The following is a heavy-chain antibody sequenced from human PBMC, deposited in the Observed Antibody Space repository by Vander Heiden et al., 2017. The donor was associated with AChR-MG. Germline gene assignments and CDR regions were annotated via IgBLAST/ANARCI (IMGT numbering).Heavy chain of an antibody. CDR1: GFTFSSYA. D-gene: IGHD6-19*01. V-gene: IGHV3-23*01. CDR2: ISGSGGST. J-gene: IGHJ4*02. CDR3: AKLRGSGREPFPDY. Sequence: EVQLLESGGGLVQPGGSMRLSCAASGFTFSSYAMSWVRQAPGKGLEWVSAISGSGGSTYYADSVKGRFTISRDNSKNTLYLQMNSLRAEDTAVYYCAKLRGSGREPFPDYWGQGTLVTVSS.